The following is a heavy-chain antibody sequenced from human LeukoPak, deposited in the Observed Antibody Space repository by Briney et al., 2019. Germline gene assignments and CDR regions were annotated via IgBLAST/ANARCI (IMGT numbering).Heavy chain of an antibody. V-gene: IGHV1-3*01. CDR1: GYSFTTYA. D-gene: IGHD6-13*01. CDR3: AREAPSSTWSFDN. Sequence: ASVKVSCKASGYSFTTYALHWVRRAPGQRPEWMGWITPGNGNTKYSQKFQGRVAITRDTTASTASLDLSSLRSEATAVYYCAREAPSSTWSFDNWGQGTLVTVSS. J-gene: IGHJ4*02. CDR2: ITPGNGNT.